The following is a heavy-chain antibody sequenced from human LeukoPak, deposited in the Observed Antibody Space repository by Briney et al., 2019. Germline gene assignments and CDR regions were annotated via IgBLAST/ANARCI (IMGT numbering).Heavy chain of an antibody. D-gene: IGHD3-16*01. Sequence: GGSLRLSCAASGFTFSIYSMNWVRQAPGKGLEWVSFIDSSSRTTFYADSVKGRFTISRDNAKNSLFLQMNSLRAEDTAVYYCARRVPSQVITDYFDYWGQGTLVTVSS. CDR1: GFTFSIYS. J-gene: IGHJ4*02. V-gene: IGHV3-48*04. CDR2: IDSSSRTT. CDR3: ARRVPSQVITDYFDY.